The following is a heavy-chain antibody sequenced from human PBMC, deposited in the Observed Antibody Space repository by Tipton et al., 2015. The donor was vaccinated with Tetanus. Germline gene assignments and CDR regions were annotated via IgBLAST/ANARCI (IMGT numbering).Heavy chain of an antibody. D-gene: IGHD1/OR15-1a*01. CDR3: ARGGEQWALRYFQY. CDR1: GFTFSSYS. V-gene: IGHV4-34*01. J-gene: IGHJ4*02. CDR2: INHSGST. Sequence: LRLSCAASGFTFSSYSMTWVRQSPGKGLEWIGEINHSGSTTYSPSFKSRVTISVDTPKNQFSLKLTSLTVADTAVYYCARGGEQWALRYFQYWGQGTLVTVSS.